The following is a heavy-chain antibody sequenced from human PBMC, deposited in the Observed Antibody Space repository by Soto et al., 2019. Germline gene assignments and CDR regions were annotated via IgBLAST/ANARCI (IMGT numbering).Heavy chain of an antibody. D-gene: IGHD6-6*01. V-gene: IGHV1-69*13. J-gene: IGHJ4*02. CDR3: AIEYSSSPPYYPIGY. CDR2: IIPIFGTA. CDR1: GGTFSSYS. Sequence: SSVKVSCKASGGTFSSYSISWVRQAPGQGLEWMGGIIPIFGTANYAQKFQGRVTITADESTSTAYMELSSLRSEDTAVYYCAIEYSSSPPYYPIGYWGQGTLVTVSS.